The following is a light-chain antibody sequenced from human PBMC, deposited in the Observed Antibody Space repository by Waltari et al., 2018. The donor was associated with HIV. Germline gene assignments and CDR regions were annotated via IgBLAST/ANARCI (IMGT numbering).Light chain of an antibody. CDR3: SSYTSSTTYV. Sequence: GSPGQSITISCTGTSNDVGSSNYVSWHQQHPGEAPKLIIHDVSDRPSGISNRFSGSKSGNTASLTISGLQTEDEADYYCSSYTSSTTYVFGTGTRVTVL. V-gene: IGLV2-14*03. CDR2: DVS. J-gene: IGLJ1*01. CDR1: SNDVGSSNY.